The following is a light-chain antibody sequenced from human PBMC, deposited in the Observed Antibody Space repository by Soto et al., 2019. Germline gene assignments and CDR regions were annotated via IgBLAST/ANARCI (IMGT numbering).Light chain of an antibody. CDR3: MQGTHWPPYT. Sequence: DVVMTQSPLSLPVTVGQSASISCRSSQSLIHSDGNTYLNWFLQRPGQSPRRLIYQVSKRDSGVPDRFSGSGSGTDFTLKISRVEAEDVGVYYCMQGTHWPPYTFGQGTKLEIK. CDR1: QSLIHSDGNTY. J-gene: IGKJ2*01. CDR2: QVS. V-gene: IGKV2-30*02.